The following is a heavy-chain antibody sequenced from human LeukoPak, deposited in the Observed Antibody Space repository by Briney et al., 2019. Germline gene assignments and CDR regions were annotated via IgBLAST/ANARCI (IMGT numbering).Heavy chain of an antibody. Sequence: SETLSLTCTVSGGSISGGSYYWSWIRQPAGKGLEWIGRIYTSGSTNYNPSLKSRVTISVDTSKNQFSLKLSSVTAADTAVYYCAGPAGTTKYYYMDVWGKGTTVTVSS. D-gene: IGHD4-17*01. CDR3: AGPAGTTKYYYMDV. V-gene: IGHV4-61*02. J-gene: IGHJ6*03. CDR2: IYTSGST. CDR1: GGSISGGSYY.